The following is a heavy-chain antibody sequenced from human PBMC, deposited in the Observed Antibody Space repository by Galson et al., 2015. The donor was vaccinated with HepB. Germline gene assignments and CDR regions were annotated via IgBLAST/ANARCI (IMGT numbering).Heavy chain of an antibody. CDR2: IYYTGST. CDR3: AREVDSDYVNGAFGI. J-gene: IGHJ3*02. Sequence: ETLSLTCSVSGDSISRYSWSWVRQPPGKGLEWIGYIYYTGSTNYKPSLKSRLSISIDTSKNQVSLKLSSVTAADTAVYYCAREVDSDYVNGAFGIWGQGTMVTVSS. D-gene: IGHD5-12*01. CDR1: GDSISRYS. V-gene: IGHV4-59*01.